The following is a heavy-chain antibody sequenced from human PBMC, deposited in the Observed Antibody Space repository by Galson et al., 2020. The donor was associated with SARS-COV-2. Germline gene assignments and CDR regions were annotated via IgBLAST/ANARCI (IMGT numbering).Heavy chain of an antibody. CDR2: INNSGGRT. Sequence: QAGGSLRLSCAASGFTFSTYAMTWVRQAPGKGLEWVSSINNSGGRTHYADSVKGRFTISRDNSKNTLYLQMNSLRAEDTAIYYCAKLVTTYGAGTSFDYWGQGTLVTVSS. CDR3: AKLVTTYGAGTSFDY. V-gene: IGHV3-23*01. D-gene: IGHD3-10*01. J-gene: IGHJ4*02. CDR1: GFTFSTYA.